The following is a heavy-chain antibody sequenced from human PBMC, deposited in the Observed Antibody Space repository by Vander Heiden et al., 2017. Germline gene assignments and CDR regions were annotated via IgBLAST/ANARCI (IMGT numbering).Heavy chain of an antibody. Sequence: VQLQESGPTLVKPSGTLSLTCAVSGGSISSTNWRNWVRQPPGKGLEWIGKIYHSGSTDYSPSLKSRVTMSMDTSKNQFSLNLTSVTAADTAVYYCARDRNYCSGGSCYAFDYWGQGTLVTVPS. CDR1: GGSISSTNW. CDR2: IYHSGST. J-gene: IGHJ4*02. CDR3: ARDRNYCSGGSCYAFDY. D-gene: IGHD2-15*01. V-gene: IGHV4-4*02.